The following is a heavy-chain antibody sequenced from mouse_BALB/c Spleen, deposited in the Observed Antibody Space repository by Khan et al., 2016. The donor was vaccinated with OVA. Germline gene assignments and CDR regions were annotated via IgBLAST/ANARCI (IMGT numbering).Heavy chain of an antibody. J-gene: IGHJ3*01. V-gene: IGHV1S135*01. CDR2: IDPFNGGT. CDR1: SYSFTDYY. D-gene: IGHD2-13*01. CDR3: TRVGTTGWFAY. Sequence: VQLKQSGPELMKPGASVKISCKASSYSFTDYYIHWVKQSPGQSLEWIGYIDPFNGGTNFNQKFKGTATLTVDKSSSTAYMHLNSLTSEDSAVYYCTRVGTTGWFAYWGQGTLVTVSA.